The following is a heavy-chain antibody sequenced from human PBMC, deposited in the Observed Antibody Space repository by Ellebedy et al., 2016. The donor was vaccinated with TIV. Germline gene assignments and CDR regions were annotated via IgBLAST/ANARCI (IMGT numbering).Heavy chain of an antibody. D-gene: IGHD2-2*01. CDR3: ARDPRPYLRFGYFDF. V-gene: IGHV3-30-3*01. CDR1: GFTFSSYA. CDR2: ISYDGSNK. Sequence: PGGSLRLSCAASGFTFSSYAMHWVRQAPGKGLEWVAVISYDGSNKYYADSVKGRLTISRDNAKNSLFLQMNSLGADDTAVYYCARDPRPYLRFGYFDFWGQGTLVTVSS. J-gene: IGHJ4*02.